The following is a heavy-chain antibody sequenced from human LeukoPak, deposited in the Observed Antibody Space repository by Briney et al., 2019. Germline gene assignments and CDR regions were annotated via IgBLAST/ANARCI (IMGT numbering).Heavy chain of an antibody. V-gene: IGHV1-18*01. J-gene: IGHJ4*02. CDR3: ARGKLIEYYYDSSGYYHY. CDR2: ISAYNGNT. CDR1: GYIFISYA. D-gene: IGHD3-22*01. Sequence: ASVKVSCKASGYIFISYAMHWVRQAPGQGLEWMGWISAYNGNTNYAQKLQGRVTMTTDTSTSTAYMELRSLRSDDTAVYYCARGKLIEYYYDSSGYYHYWGQGTLVTVSS.